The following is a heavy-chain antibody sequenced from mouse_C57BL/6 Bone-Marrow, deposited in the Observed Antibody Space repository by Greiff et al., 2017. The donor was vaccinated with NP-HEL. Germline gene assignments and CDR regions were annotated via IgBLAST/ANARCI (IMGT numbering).Heavy chain of an antibody. CDR1: GYTFTSYW. V-gene: IGHV1-59*01. Sequence: QVQLQQPGAELVRPGTSVKLSCKASGYTFTSYWMHWVKQRPGQGLEWIGVIDPSDSYTNYNQKFKGKATLTVATSSSTAYMQLSSLTSEDSAVYYCATRSYYFDYWGQGTTLTVSS. CDR3: ATRSYYFDY. CDR2: IDPSDSYT. J-gene: IGHJ2*01.